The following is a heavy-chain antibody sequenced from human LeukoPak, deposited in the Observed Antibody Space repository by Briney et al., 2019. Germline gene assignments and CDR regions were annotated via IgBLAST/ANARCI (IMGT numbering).Heavy chain of an antibody. CDR3: GREAPSSSWSFDY. J-gene: IGHJ4*02. Sequence: ASVKVSCKASGYTFTTYALHWVRQARGQRLEWMGWITVGNGNTKYSQKLQGRVTITGDKSTSTAYMELSSLTFEDTAVYYCGREAPSSSWSFDYWGQGTLVTVFS. CDR2: ITVGNGNT. CDR1: GYTFTTYA. V-gene: IGHV1-3*01. D-gene: IGHD6-13*01.